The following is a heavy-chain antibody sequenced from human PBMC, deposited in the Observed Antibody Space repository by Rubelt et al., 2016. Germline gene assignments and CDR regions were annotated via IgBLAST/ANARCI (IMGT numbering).Heavy chain of an antibody. V-gene: IGHV3-23*01. CDR2: ISSSGSIR. CDR3: AKSPYYDSSGYYFVYGMDV. Sequence: ISSSGSIRYYADSVKGRFTISRDNSKNTLYLQMNSLRAEDTAVYYCAKSPYYDSSGYYFVYGMDVWGQGTTVTVSS. D-gene: IGHD3-22*01. J-gene: IGHJ6*02.